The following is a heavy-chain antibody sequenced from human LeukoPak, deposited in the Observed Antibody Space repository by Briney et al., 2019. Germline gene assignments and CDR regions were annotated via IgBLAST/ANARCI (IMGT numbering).Heavy chain of an antibody. CDR2: IIPIFGTA. D-gene: IGHD6-13*01. CDR1: GYAFTTYG. Sequence: ASVKVSCKTSGYAFTTYGISWVRQAPGQGLEWMGRIIPIFGTANYAQKFQGRVTITTDESTSTAYMELSSLRSEDTAVYYCASFQGSSSPFDYWGQGTLVTVSS. CDR3: ASFQGSSSPFDY. V-gene: IGHV1-69*05. J-gene: IGHJ4*02.